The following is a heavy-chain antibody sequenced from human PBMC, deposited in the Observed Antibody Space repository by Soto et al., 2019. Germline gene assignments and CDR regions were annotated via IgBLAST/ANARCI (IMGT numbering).Heavy chain of an antibody. CDR1: GYTFTGYY. D-gene: IGHD2-2*01. Sequence: QVQLVQSGAEVKKPGASVKVSCKASGYTFTGYYMHWVRQAPGQGLEWMGWINPNSGGTNYAQKFQGRVTMTRDTSISTAYMELSRLRSDDTAVYYCARGYCSSTSCHNWFDPWGQGTLVTVSS. CDR3: ARGYCSSTSCHNWFDP. J-gene: IGHJ5*02. CDR2: INPNSGGT. V-gene: IGHV1-2*02.